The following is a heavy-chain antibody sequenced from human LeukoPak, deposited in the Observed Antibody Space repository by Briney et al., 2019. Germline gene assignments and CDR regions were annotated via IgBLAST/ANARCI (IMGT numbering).Heavy chain of an antibody. Sequence: SETLSLTCTVSGGSISSYYWSWIRQPPGKGLEWIGYIYYSGSTNYNPSLKSRVTISVDTSKNQFSLKLSSVTAADTAVYCCARHAGLLAFDIWGQGTMVTVSS. V-gene: IGHV4-59*08. D-gene: IGHD2/OR15-2a*01. CDR2: IYYSGST. J-gene: IGHJ3*02. CDR3: ARHAGLLAFDI. CDR1: GGSISSYY.